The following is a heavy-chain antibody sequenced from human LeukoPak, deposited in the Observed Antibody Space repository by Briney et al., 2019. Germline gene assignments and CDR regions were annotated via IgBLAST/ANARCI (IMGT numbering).Heavy chain of an antibody. J-gene: IGHJ5*02. CDR2: IYYSGST. CDR1: GGSISSSSYY. CDR3: ARGYYDSSGLLYP. V-gene: IGHV4-39*07. Sequence: SETLSLTCTVSGGSISSSSYYWGWLRQPPGKGLEWFGSIYYSGSTYYNPSLKNRVTISVDTSKDQFSLKLSSVTAADTAVYYCARGYYDSSGLLYPWGQGTLVTVSS. D-gene: IGHD3-22*01.